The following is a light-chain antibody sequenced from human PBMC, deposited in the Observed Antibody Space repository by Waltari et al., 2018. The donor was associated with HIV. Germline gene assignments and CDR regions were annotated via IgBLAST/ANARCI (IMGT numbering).Light chain of an antibody. CDR1: SSDVGSYNL. Sequence: QSALTQPASVSGSFGQSITISCTGTSSDVGSYNLVYWYQHHPGKAPKLIIYVVSKLPEGVSKRFSGSKSGNTAYRTVSGLQAEAEADYYCGSYAGNSIPFGGGTKLTVL. CDR2: VVS. J-gene: IGLJ2*01. CDR3: GSYAGNSIP. V-gene: IGLV2-23*02.